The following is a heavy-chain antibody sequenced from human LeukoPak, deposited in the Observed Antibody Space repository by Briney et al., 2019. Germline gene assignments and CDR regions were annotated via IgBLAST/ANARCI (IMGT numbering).Heavy chain of an antibody. V-gene: IGHV3-23*01. D-gene: IGHD2-15*01. CDR2: ISGSGGST. CDR3: AKRGVYCSGGTCYSYYFDY. J-gene: IGHJ4*02. CDR1: GFTFRSYG. Sequence: GGSLRLSCVASGFTFRSYGMSWVRQAPGKGLEWVSAISGSGGSTYYADSVKGRFTISRDNSKNTLYPQMNSLRAEDTAVYYCAKRGVYCSGGTCYSYYFDYWGQGILVTVSS.